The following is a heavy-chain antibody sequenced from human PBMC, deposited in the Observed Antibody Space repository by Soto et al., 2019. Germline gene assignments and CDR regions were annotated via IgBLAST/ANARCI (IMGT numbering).Heavy chain of an antibody. CDR2: TSGDGGVT. CDR1: AFTFGTYA. J-gene: IGHJ4*02. D-gene: IGHD2-21*01. CDR3: ARIGSASSSDY. V-gene: IGHV3-23*01. Sequence: GGSLRLSCAASAFTFGTYAMSWVRQAPGKGLEWVSSTSGDGGVTYYADSVKGRFTVSKDNSRNTLYLQMNSLRAEDTAVYYCARIGSASSSDYWGQGSLVTVSS.